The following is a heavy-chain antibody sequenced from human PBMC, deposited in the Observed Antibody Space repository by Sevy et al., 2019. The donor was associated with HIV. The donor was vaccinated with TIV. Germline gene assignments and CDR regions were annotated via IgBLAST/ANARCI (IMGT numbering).Heavy chain of an antibody. CDR2: IYYSGST. CDR3: AREGLYYDSSGYYWGWFDY. D-gene: IGHD3-22*01. J-gene: IGHJ4*02. V-gene: IGHV4-31*03. Sequence: SETLSLTCTVSGGSISSGGYYWSWIRQHPGKGLEWIGYIYYSGSTYYNPSLKSRVTISVDTSKNQFSLKLSSVTAADTAGYYCAREGLYYDSSGYYWGWFDYWGQGTLVTVSS. CDR1: GGSISSGGYY.